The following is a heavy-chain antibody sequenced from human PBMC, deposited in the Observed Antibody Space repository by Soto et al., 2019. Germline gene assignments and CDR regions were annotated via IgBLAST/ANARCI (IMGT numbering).Heavy chain of an antibody. Sequence: PSETLSLTCAVPGGSISGSYYYWGCLRQSPGRGPEGIGSVFYTGFTSDNPSLESRVSVSVDTSKNQFSLKVSGVSAAYTAVYYCATSQKGYNRNYFDHWGQGALVTVSS. V-gene: IGHV4-39*01. D-gene: IGHD1-20*01. CDR2: VFYTGFT. CDR3: ATSQKGYNRNYFDH. J-gene: IGHJ4*02. CDR1: GGSISGSYYY.